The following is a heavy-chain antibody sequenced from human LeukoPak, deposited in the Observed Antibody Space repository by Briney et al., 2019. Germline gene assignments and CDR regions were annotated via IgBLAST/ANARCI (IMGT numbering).Heavy chain of an antibody. CDR1: VGSMSSYY. CDR2: IYYSGST. J-gene: IGHJ3*02. CDR3: ARAFIAAAGNAFDI. V-gene: IGHV4-59*01. D-gene: IGHD6-13*01. Sequence: PSETLSLTCTVSVGSMSSYYWRWIRQPQGKGLEWIGYIYYSGSTNYNPSLKSRVTISVDTSKNQFSLKLSSVTAADTAVYYCARAFIAAAGNAFDIWGQGTMVTVSS.